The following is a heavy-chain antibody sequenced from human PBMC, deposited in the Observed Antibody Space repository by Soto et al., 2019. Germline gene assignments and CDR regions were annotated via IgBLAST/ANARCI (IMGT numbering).Heavy chain of an antibody. V-gene: IGHV3-30*18. D-gene: IGHD3-22*01. CDR1: GFTFSDYG. Sequence: QVQLVESGGGVVQPGRSLRLSCVASGFTFSDYGMHWVRQAPGKGLEWVAVISYDGSNQYYADSVKGRFTISRDNSKNTLYLQMNRLRAEDTAVYYCAKGFTYNYDSSGYYTFNYWGQGTLVTVSS. CDR3: AKGFTYNYDSSGYYTFNY. CDR2: ISYDGSNQ. J-gene: IGHJ4*02.